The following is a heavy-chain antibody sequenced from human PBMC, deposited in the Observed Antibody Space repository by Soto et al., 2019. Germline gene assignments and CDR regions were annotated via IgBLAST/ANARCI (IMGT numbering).Heavy chain of an antibody. CDR1: GFTFSSYN. J-gene: IGHJ4*02. Sequence: EVQLVESGGGLVQPGGSLRLSCAASGFTFSSYNMNWFRQAPGKGLEWVSYISSSSSTIYYADSVKGRFTISRDNAKNSRDLQMTSLRDEVTAVYYCARDMGYGDPTWPYFDYWGQGNLVTVSS. CDR2: ISSSSSTI. CDR3: ARDMGYGDPTWPYFDY. V-gene: IGHV3-48*02. D-gene: IGHD4-17*01.